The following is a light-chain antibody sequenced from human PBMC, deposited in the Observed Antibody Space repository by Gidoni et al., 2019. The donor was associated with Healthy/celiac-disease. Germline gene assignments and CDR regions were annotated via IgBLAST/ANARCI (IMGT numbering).Light chain of an antibody. CDR3: QAWDSSTVV. CDR2: QDS. V-gene: IGLV3-1*01. J-gene: IGLJ2*01. CDR1: KVGDKY. Sequence: SYELTKPPSVSVSPGQPASISCSGDKVGDKYACWYQQKPGHSPVLVIYQDSKRPSGIPERFSGSNSGNTATLTISGTQAMDEADYYCQAWDSSTVVFGGGTKLTVL.